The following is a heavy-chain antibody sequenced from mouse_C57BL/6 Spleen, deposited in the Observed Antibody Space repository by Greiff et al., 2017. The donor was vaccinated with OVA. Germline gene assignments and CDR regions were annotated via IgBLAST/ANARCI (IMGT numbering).Heavy chain of an antibody. D-gene: IGHD1-1*01. V-gene: IGHV6-3*01. Sequence: EVKVEESGGGLVQPGGSMKLSCVASGFTFSNYWMNWVRQSPEKGLEWVAQISLNTDNYATNYAESVKGRFTITRDDSKSSIYLQMNNLRAEDTGIYYCTSNYYGSPHWYFDVWGTGTTVTVSS. J-gene: IGHJ1*03. CDR3: TSNYYGSPHWYFDV. CDR2: ISLNTDNYAT. CDR1: GFTFSNYW.